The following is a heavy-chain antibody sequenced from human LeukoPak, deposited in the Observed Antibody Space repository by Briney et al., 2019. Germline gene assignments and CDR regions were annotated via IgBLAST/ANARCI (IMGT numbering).Heavy chain of an antibody. D-gene: IGHD3-9*01. CDR1: GYTFTSYY. CDR3: ARVDPGYDILTGYYAPGDY. CDR2: INPSGGST. Sequence: GASVRVSCKASGYTFTSYYMHWVRQAPGQGLEWVGIINPSGGSTSYAQKFQGRVTMTRDTSTSTVYMELSSLRSEDTAVYYCARVDPGYDILTGYYAPGDYWGQGTLVTVSS. V-gene: IGHV1-46*01. J-gene: IGHJ4*02.